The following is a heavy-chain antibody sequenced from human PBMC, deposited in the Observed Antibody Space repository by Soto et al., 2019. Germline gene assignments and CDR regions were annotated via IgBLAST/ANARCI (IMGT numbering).Heavy chain of an antibody. CDR3: ARERATGTHQGFDY. CDR2: IYHSGST. D-gene: IGHD3-9*01. J-gene: IGHJ4*02. V-gene: IGHV4-4*02. Sequence: QVQLQESGPGLVRPSGTLSLTCAVSSGSISTDNWWHWVRQPPGRGLEWIGEIYHSGSTNYSPSVNSRVTMSVDIFKNQFSLTMNSVTAADTAVYYCARERATGTHQGFDYWGQGPLVTVSS. CDR1: SGSISTDNW.